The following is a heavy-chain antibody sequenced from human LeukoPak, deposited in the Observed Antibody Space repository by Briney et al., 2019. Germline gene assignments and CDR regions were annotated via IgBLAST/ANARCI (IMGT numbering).Heavy chain of an antibody. CDR1: GGSFSGYY. CDR2: INHSGST. V-gene: IGHV4-34*01. J-gene: IGHJ4*02. D-gene: IGHD1-1*01. CDR3: ARDGRIGGIDY. Sequence: SETLSLTCAVYGGSFSGYYWSWIRQPPGKGLEWIGEINHSGSTNYNPSLKSRVIISVDTSKNQFSLNLSSVTAADTAVYYCARDGRIGGIDYWGQGTLVTVSS.